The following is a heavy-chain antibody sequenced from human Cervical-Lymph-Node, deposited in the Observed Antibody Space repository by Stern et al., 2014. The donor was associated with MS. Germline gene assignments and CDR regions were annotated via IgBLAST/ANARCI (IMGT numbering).Heavy chain of an antibody. J-gene: IGHJ4*02. D-gene: IGHD3/OR15-3a*01. CDR1: GYTFSSHY. Sequence: VQLVESGAEVKKPGASVKGSCKASGYTFSSHYMHWVRQAPGQGLEWVGIINPSGDSASYAQKLQGRVTMTRDTSTSTVYMELSSLRSEDTAVYYCASGTGSKRPTGNYWGQGTLVIVSS. CDR3: ASGTGSKRPTGNY. CDR2: INPSGDSA. V-gene: IGHV1-46*01.